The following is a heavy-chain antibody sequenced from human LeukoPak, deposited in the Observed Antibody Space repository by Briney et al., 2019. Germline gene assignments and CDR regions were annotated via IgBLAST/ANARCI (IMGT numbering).Heavy chain of an antibody. Sequence: GGSLRLSCAASGFTFSSYWMSWVRQAPGKGLEWVANIKQDGSEKYYVDSVKGRFTISRDNAKNSLYLQMNSLRAEDTAVYYCAKDQWLGYFDLWGRGTLVTVSS. CDR3: AKDQWLGYFDL. V-gene: IGHV3-7*03. CDR1: GFTFSSYW. J-gene: IGHJ2*01. D-gene: IGHD6-19*01. CDR2: IKQDGSEK.